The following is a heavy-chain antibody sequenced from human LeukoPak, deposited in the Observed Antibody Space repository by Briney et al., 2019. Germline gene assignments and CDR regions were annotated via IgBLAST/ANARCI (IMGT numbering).Heavy chain of an antibody. CDR3: ASYCSSTSCYDMDV. V-gene: IGHV4-34*01. Sequence: SETLSLTCAVDGGSFSGYYWSWIRQPPGKGLEWIGEINHSGSTNYNPSLKSRVTISVDTSKNQFSLKLSSVTAADTAVYYCASYCSSTSCYDMDVWGKGTTVTVSS. CDR1: GGSFSGYY. J-gene: IGHJ6*03. CDR2: INHSGST. D-gene: IGHD2-2*01.